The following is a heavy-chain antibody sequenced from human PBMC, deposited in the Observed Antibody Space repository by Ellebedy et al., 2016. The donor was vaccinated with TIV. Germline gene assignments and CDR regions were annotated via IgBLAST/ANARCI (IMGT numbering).Heavy chain of an antibody. CDR3: AKDLLDGVAAAPFDC. Sequence: GGSLRLSCAASGFTFRSYGMHWVRQAPGKGLEWVAVISYDGSNKYHADSVKGRFTISRDNSKNTLYLQMNSLRAEDTAVYYCAKDLLDGVAAAPFDCWGQGTLVTVSS. CDR1: GFTFRSYG. V-gene: IGHV3-30*18. J-gene: IGHJ4*02. CDR2: ISYDGSNK. D-gene: IGHD6-25*01.